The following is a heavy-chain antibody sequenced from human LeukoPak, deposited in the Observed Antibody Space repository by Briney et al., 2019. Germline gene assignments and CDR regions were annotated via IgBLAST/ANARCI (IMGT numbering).Heavy chain of an antibody. Sequence: SETLSLTCAVYGGSFSGYYWSWIRQPPGKGLEWIGEINHSGSTNYNPSLKSRVTISVDTSKNQFSLKLSSVTAADTAVYYCARDHFRSFIVGATNNDYWGRGTLVTVSS. CDR3: ARDHFRSFIVGATNNDY. V-gene: IGHV4-34*01. CDR2: INHSGST. CDR1: GGSFSGYY. D-gene: IGHD1-26*01. J-gene: IGHJ4*02.